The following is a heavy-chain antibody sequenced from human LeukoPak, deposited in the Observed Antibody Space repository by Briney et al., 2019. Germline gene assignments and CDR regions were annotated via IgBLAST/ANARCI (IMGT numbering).Heavy chain of an antibody. CDR2: IYSGGDT. V-gene: IGHV3-53*01. Sequence: PGGSLRLSCAASGFTVRSDYMSWVRQAPGKGLEWVSIIYSGGDTYYADSVKGRFTISRDNSKNTLYLQMNSLRAEDTAVYFCARTPAGSGNWFDPGAREPWSPSPQ. CDR3: ARTPAGSGNWFDP. J-gene: IGHJ5*02. CDR1: GFTVRSDY. D-gene: IGHD6-13*01.